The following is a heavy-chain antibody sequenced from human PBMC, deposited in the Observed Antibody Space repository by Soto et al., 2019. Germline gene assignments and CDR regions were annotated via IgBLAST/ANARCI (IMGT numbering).Heavy chain of an antibody. CDR3: ARPRAPMTTVADFQH. J-gene: IGHJ1*01. V-gene: IGHV1-69*12. CDR1: GGTFSSYA. CDR2: IIPIFGTA. Sequence: QVQLVQSGAEVKKPGSSVKVSCKASGGTFSSYAISWVRQAPGQGLEWMGGIIPIFGTANYAQKFQGRVTITAHESTSTAYMELSSLRSEDTAVYYCARPRAPMTTVADFQHWGQGTLVTVSS. D-gene: IGHD4-17*01.